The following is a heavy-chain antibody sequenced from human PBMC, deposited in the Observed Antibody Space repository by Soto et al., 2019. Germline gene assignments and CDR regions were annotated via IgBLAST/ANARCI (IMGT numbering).Heavy chain of an antibody. Sequence: EVQLLESGGRLVPPGGSLRLSCAGSRFSFSNYAMTWARQAPGEGLAWVSSITGSGGGTTYADSVKGRFTISRDNTKNILNLQMDGLKADDTAVYYCSTDPNGDYIGAFDNWGQGTMVTVSS. V-gene: IGHV3-23*01. CDR3: STDPNGDYIGAFDN. J-gene: IGHJ3*02. CDR2: ITGSGGGT. CDR1: RFSFSNYA. D-gene: IGHD4-17*01.